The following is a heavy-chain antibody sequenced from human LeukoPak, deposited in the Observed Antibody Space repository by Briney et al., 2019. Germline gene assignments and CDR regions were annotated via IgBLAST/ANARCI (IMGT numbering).Heavy chain of an antibody. Sequence: ASVKVSCKASGYTFTSYGISWVRQAPGQGREWMGWISAYNGNTNYAQKLQGRVTMTTDTSTNTAYMELRSLRSDDTAVYYCGRHFDNYGDYGVWMDYFDYWGQGTLVTVSS. CDR2: ISAYNGNT. V-gene: IGHV1-18*01. D-gene: IGHD4-17*01. J-gene: IGHJ4*02. CDR1: GYTFTSYG. CDR3: GRHFDNYGDYGVWMDYFDY.